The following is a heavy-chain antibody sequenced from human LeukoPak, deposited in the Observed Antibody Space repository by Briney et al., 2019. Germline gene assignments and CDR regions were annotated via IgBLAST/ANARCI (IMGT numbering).Heavy chain of an antibody. CDR1: GGSITNYY. V-gene: IGHV4-4*07. CDR3: ARGGAPEY. CDR2: IHSSGGT. Sequence: PSETLSLTCTASGGSITNYYWSWIRQPAGKGLEWIGRIHSSGGTNYNPSLKSRVTMSVDTSTNLVSLKLRSVTAADTAVYYCARGGAPEYWGQGTLVTVYS. J-gene: IGHJ4*02.